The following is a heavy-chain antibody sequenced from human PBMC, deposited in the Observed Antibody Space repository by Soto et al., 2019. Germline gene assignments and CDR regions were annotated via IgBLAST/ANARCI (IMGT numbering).Heavy chain of an antibody. Sequence: TSETLSLTCAVYGGSFSGYYWSWIRQPPGKGLEWIGEINHSGSTNYNPSLKSRLTISVDTSKNQFSLKLSSVTAADTAVYYCASGDVWYGEFNAEFDYWGQGTLVTVSS. V-gene: IGHV4-34*01. CDR2: INHSGST. J-gene: IGHJ4*02. CDR3: ASGDVWYGEFNAEFDY. CDR1: GGSFSGYY. D-gene: IGHD3-10*01.